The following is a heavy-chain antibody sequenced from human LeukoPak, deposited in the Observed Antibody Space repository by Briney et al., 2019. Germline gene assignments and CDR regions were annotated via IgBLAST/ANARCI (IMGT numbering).Heavy chain of an antibody. CDR3: ARGQYYYDSSGQGSYFDY. CDR2: FCYSGST. J-gene: IGHJ4*02. Sequence: PSQTVSLTCTVCSGSISSGDYFWRSIRQPPGKGLESIGYFCYSGSTYYNPSLKSRVTISVDTSKNQFSLKLSSVTAADTAVYYCARGQYYYDSSGQGSYFDYWGQGTLVTVSS. V-gene: IGHV4-30-4*01. CDR1: SGSISSGDYF. D-gene: IGHD3-22*01.